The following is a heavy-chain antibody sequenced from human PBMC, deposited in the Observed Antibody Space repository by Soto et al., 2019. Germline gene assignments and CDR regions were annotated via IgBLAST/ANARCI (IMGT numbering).Heavy chain of an antibody. J-gene: IGHJ4*02. Sequence: ASVKVSCKVSGYTLTELSMHWVRQAPGKGLEWMGGFDPEDGKTTSAQKFQGRVTVTEDTSTDTAYMELSSLRSEDTAVYYCARRGLGVLVADEGFDYWGQGALVTVSS. D-gene: IGHD2-2*01. CDR3: ARRGLGVLVADEGFDY. V-gene: IGHV1-24*01. CDR2: FDPEDGKT. CDR1: GYTLTELS.